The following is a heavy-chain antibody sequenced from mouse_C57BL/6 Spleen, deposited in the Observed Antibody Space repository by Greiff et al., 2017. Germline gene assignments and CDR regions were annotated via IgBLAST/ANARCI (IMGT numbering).Heavy chain of an antibody. J-gene: IGHJ4*01. V-gene: IGHV1-22*01. CDR2: INPNNGGT. CDR1: GYTFTDYN. CDR3: ARFAALVSYAMDD. Sequence: VQLKESGPELVKPGASVKLSCKASGYTFTDYNMHWVKQSHGKSLEWIGYINPNNGGTTYNQKFKGKATLTVNNSSSTAYMELRSLTSEESAVYYCARFAALVSYAMDDWGQGTSVTVSS. D-gene: IGHD2-2*01.